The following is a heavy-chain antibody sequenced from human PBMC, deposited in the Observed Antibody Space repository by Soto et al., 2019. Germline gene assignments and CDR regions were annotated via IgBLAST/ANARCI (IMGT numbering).Heavy chain of an antibody. CDR3: ARVTTYYYDSSGYADAFDI. CDR2: IYHSVST. D-gene: IGHD3-22*01. CDR1: GGSISSGGYC. V-gene: IGHV4-30-2*01. J-gene: IGHJ3*02. Sequence: PSETLSLTCAVSGGSISSGGYCWSWMRQPPGKGLEWIGYIYHSVSTYYNPSLKSRVTISVDRSKNQFSLKLSSVTAADTAVYYCARVTTYYYDSSGYADAFDIWGQGTMVTVSS.